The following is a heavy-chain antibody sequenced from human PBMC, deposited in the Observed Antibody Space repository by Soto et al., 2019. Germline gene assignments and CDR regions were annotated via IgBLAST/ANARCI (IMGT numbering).Heavy chain of an antibody. Sequence: GGSLRLSCAASGFTFSSYDMHWVRQATGKGLEWVSAIGTAGDTYYPGTVKGRFTISRENAKKSLYLQMNSLRAGDTAVYYCARGSGYCSGGSCYSGFSFDYWGQGTLVTVSS. D-gene: IGHD2-15*01. CDR3: ARGSGYCSGGSCYSGFSFDY. J-gene: IGHJ4*02. CDR1: GFTFSSYD. V-gene: IGHV3-13*01. CDR2: IGTAGDT.